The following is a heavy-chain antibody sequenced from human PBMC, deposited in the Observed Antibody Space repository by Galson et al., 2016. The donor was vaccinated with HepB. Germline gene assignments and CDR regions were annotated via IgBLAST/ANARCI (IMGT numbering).Heavy chain of an antibody. Sequence: SLRLSCAASGLTFSSHAMSWVRQAPGRGLEWVSSISISGDTTHYADSVQGRFTISRDNSKNTLYLQMNSLRVEDTAVYYCAILGMYYRDSSDYFTEDFWGQGTLVTVSS. CDR1: GLTFSSHA. D-gene: IGHD3-22*01. V-gene: IGHV3-23*01. J-gene: IGHJ4*02. CDR3: AILGMYYRDSSDYFTEDF. CDR2: ISISGDTT.